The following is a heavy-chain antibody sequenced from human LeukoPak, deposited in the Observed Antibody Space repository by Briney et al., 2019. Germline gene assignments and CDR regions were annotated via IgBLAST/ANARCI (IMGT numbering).Heavy chain of an antibody. CDR1: GFTFSDYY. D-gene: IGHD3-3*01. Sequence: PGGSLRLSCAASGFTFSDYYMSWIRQAAGEGREWVSYISSSSSYTNYADSVKGRFTISRHNAKNSLYLQMNSLRAEDTAVYYCARDYDPLDYYYYYGMDVWGKGTTVTVSS. J-gene: IGHJ6*04. V-gene: IGHV3-11*06. CDR3: ARDYDPLDYYYYYGMDV. CDR2: ISSSSSYT.